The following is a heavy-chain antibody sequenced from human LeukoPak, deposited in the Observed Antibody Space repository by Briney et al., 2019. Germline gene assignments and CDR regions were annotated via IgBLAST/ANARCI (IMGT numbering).Heavy chain of an antibody. CDR1: GGSFSGYY. CDR2: INHSGST. D-gene: IGHD3-22*01. V-gene: IGHV4-34*01. Sequence: SSETLSLTCAVYGGSFSGYYWSWIRQPPGKGLEWIGEINHSGSTNYNPSLKSRVTISVDTSKNQFSLKLSSVTAADTAVYCCARGGMRYYDSSGYYYGDYWGQGTLVTVSS. CDR3: ARGGMRYYDSSGYYYGDY. J-gene: IGHJ4*02.